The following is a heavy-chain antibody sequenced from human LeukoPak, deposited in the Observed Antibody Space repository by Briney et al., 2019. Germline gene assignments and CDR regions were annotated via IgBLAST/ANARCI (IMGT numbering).Heavy chain of an antibody. J-gene: IGHJ4*02. D-gene: IGHD5-18*01. V-gene: IGHV4-59*01. CDR2: IYYSGST. CDR3: ARASIQLWPHYYFDY. Sequence: SETLSLICTVSGGSISSYYWSWIRQPPGKGLEWIGYIYYSGSTNYNPSLKSRVTISVDTSKNQFSLKLSSVTAADTAVYYCARASIQLWPHYYFDYWGQGTLVTVSS. CDR1: GGSISSYY.